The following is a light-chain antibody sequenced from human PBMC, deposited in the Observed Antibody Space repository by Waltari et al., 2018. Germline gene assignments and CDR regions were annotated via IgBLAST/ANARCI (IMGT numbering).Light chain of an antibody. CDR1: NSDVGGYNY. CDR3: GSYTARSTYV. CDR2: DVT. J-gene: IGLJ1*01. V-gene: IGLV2-14*03. Sequence: QSALTHPAPVSGSPGQSLTIPCTGANSDVGGYNYVSWYQQYPGKAPKLIIYDVTQRPSGISNRFSGSKSGNTASLTISGLQTEDEAYYHCGSYTARSTYVFGTGTKVTVL.